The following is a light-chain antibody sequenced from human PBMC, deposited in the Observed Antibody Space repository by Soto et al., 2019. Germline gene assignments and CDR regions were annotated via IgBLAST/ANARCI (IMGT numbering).Light chain of an antibody. Sequence: DIQLNQSPSFLSASVGARVTITCRASQGISHYLAWYQQKPGKAPSLLMYGASTLQSGVPSRFSGSGSGTEFTLTISRLQPEDVATYFCQQVYGHPPAFGPGTRLDIK. CDR1: QGISHY. CDR3: QQVYGHPPA. J-gene: IGKJ5*01. V-gene: IGKV1-9*01. CDR2: GAS.